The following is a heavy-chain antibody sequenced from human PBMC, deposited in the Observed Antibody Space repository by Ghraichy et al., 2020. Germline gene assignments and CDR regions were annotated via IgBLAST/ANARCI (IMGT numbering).Heavy chain of an antibody. D-gene: IGHD6-13*01. CDR2: INHSGST. V-gene: IGHV4-34*01. J-gene: IGHJ5*02. Sequence: SETLSLTCAVYGGSFSGYYWSWIRQPPGKGLEWIGEINHSGSTNYNPSLKSRVTISVDTSKNQFSLKLSSVTAADTAVYYCARFLAGGYSSSPRNRFDPWGQGTLVTVSS. CDR1: GGSFSGYY. CDR3: ARFLAGGYSSSPRNRFDP.